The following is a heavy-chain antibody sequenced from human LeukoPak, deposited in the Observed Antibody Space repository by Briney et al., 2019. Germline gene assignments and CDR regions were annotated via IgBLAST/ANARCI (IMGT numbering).Heavy chain of an antibody. J-gene: IGHJ4*02. Sequence: PSETLSLTCTVSGDSISSSSYYWGWIRQPPGKGLEWIGSFYYSGSTYYNPSLKSRVTISVDKSKKHFSMKLSSATAADTAVYYCAGHDRAQDLGSCSGTSCQLRPFFDDWGQGTLVTVSS. CDR2: FYYSGST. D-gene: IGHD2-15*01. CDR3: AGHDRAQDLGSCSGTSCQLRPFFDD. CDR1: GDSISSSSYY. V-gene: IGHV4-39*01.